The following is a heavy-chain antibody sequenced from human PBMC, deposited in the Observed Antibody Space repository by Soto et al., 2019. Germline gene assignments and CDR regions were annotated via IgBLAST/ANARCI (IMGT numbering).Heavy chain of an antibody. CDR3: TTLTGSGYYPNYFQH. CDR2: IHYSGST. V-gene: IGHV4-31*03. CDR1: GGSISSGAYY. D-gene: IGHD3-22*01. J-gene: IGHJ1*01. Sequence: QVQLQESGPGLVKPSQTLSLMCTVSGGSISSGAYYWSWIRQHPGKGLEWIGYIHYSGSTYSNPSLKSRISIPVDTSENHFSLRVSSVTAADTAVYYCTTLTGSGYYPNYFQHWGQGTLVTVSS.